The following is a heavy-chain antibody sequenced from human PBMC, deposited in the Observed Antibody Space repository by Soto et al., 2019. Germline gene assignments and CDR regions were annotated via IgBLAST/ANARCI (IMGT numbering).Heavy chain of an antibody. Sequence: ASVKVSCKTSGDNFKKNVFTWVRQAPGQGLEWMGGTIPALGKTHYIQKFQDRVTITVDDSTRTVYMEVRDLTSEDTAIYYCARGPFRPSAMGVWGQGTTVTAP. CDR1: GDNFKKNV. CDR3: ARGPFRPSAMGV. CDR2: TIPALGKT. V-gene: IGHV1-69*10. D-gene: IGHD3-10*01. J-gene: IGHJ6*02.